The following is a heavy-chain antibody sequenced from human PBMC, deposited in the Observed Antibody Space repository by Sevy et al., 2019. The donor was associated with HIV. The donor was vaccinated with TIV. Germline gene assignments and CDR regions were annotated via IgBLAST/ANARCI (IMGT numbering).Heavy chain of an antibody. J-gene: IGHJ4*02. Sequence: GGSLRLSCVASGFTFSSYAMSWVRQAPGKGLEWVSAISGSGGSTYYADSVKGRFTISRDNSKNTLYLQMNSLRAEDTAVYYCAKDLGEGNDFWSGYYGYWGQGTLVTVSS. CDR2: ISGSGGST. V-gene: IGHV3-23*01. CDR3: AKDLGEGNDFWSGYYGY. D-gene: IGHD3-3*01. CDR1: GFTFSSYA.